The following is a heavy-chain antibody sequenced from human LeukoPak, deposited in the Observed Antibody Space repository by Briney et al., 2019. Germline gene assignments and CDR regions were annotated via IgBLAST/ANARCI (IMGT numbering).Heavy chain of an antibody. J-gene: IGHJ6*02. Sequence: ASVKVSCKASGYTFTSYDINWVRQATGQGLEWMGWMNPNSGNTGYAQKFQGRVTMTRNTSISTAYMELSSLRSEDTAVYYCASGYCSGGSCSYYYYYGMDVWGQGTTVTVSS. V-gene: IGHV1-8*01. D-gene: IGHD2-15*01. CDR2: MNPNSGNT. CDR1: GYTFTSYD. CDR3: ASGYCSGGSCSYYYYYGMDV.